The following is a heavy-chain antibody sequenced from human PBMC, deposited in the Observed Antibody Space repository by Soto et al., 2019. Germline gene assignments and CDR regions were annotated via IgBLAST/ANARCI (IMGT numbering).Heavy chain of an antibody. CDR2: IYYSGST. CDR1: GGSISSGGYY. CDR3: ARYIVATSENWFDP. J-gene: IGHJ5*02. D-gene: IGHD5-12*01. V-gene: IGHV4-31*03. Sequence: SETLSLTCTVSGGSISSGGYYWSWIRQHPGKGLEWIGNIYYSGSTYYNPSLKSRVTISVDTSKNQFSLKLSSVTAADTVVYYCARYIVATSENWFDPWGQGTLVTVSS.